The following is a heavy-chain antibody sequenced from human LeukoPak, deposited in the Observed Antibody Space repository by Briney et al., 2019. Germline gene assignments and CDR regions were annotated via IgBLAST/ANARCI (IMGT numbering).Heavy chain of an antibody. Sequence: SETLSVTCAVYGGSFSGYYWSWIRQPPGNGLEWIGEINHSGSTNYNPSLKSRVTISVDTSKNQFSLKLSSVTAAGTAVYYCARQGAPNYYDSSGRFDYWGQGTLVTVSS. CDR2: INHSGST. J-gene: IGHJ4*02. CDR3: ARQGAPNYYDSSGRFDY. V-gene: IGHV4-34*01. D-gene: IGHD3-22*01. CDR1: GGSFSGYY.